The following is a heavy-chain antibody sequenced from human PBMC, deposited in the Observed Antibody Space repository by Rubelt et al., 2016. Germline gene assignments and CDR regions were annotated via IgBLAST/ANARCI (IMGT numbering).Heavy chain of an antibody. CDR2: ISAYNGNT. CDR1: GYTFTSYG. Sequence: QVQLVQSGAEVKKPGASVKVSCKASGYTFTSYGISWVRQAPGQGLEWMGWISAYNGNTNYAQKLQGRDTMTTDTATSTAYMALRSLRSDDTAVYYWARDPLPVRGGIMTPTHWGQGTLVTVSS. CDR3: ARDPLPVRGGIMTPTH. J-gene: IGHJ4*02. V-gene: IGHV1-18*01. D-gene: IGHD3-10*01.